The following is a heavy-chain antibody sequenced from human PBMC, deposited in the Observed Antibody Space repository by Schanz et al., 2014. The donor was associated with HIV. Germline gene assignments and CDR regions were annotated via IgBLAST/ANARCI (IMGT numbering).Heavy chain of an antibody. CDR1: GFTFSNYG. J-gene: IGHJ4*02. CDR2: ISGSGVST. V-gene: IGHV3-23*04. CDR3: AKPEYDSSGNSQSHFDY. Sequence: VQLVESGGGVVQPRRSLRLSCAASGFTFSNYGMHWVRQAPGKGLEWVSSISGSGVSTFYAGSVNGRFTISRDNSKNTLYLQMTALRTDDTAVYYCAKPEYDSSGNSQSHFDYWGQGTLVTVSS. D-gene: IGHD3-22*01.